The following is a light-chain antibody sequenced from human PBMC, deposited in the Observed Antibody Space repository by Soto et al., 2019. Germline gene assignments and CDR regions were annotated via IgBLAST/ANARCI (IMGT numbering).Light chain of an antibody. CDR2: SSS. V-gene: IGKV3-20*01. J-gene: IGKJ4*01. CDR3: QQYGRSPLT. Sequence: EIVLTQSPGTLSLSPGERAILSCRASQSLSSSFLAWYQQKPGQAPRLLFYSSSNRATGIPDRFSGGGSGTDFTLTISRLEPADFAVYYCQQYGRSPLTFGGGTKVEIK. CDR1: QSLSSSF.